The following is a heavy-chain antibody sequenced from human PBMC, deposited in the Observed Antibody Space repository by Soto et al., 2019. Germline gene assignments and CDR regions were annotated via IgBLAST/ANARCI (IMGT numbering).Heavy chain of an antibody. V-gene: IGHV4-34*01. CDR1: GGSFRGYY. Sequence: QWQLQQWGAGLLKPSEPLSLTCAVYGGSFRGYYWSWIRQPPGKGLEWIGEINHSGSTNYNPSLKSRVTISVDTSKNQFSLKLSSVTAADTAVYYCASAGSSWSWFDPWGQGTLVTVSS. D-gene: IGHD6-13*01. CDR3: ASAGSSWSWFDP. CDR2: INHSGST. J-gene: IGHJ5*02.